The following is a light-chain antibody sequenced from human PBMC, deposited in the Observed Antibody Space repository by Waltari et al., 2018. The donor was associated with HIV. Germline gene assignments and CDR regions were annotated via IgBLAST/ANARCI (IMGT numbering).Light chain of an antibody. CDR3: NSAADKDVL. CDR2: KDT. V-gene: IGLV3-27*01. J-gene: IGLJ2*01. CDR1: ALAKKY. Sequence: SYELTQPSSVSVSPGQTARITCSGDALAKKYARWFQQKPGQAPILVIYKDTERPSWYPWRFSGPRSATTVTLPIGGARVEEEADYCCNSAADKDVLFGGGTKLTVL.